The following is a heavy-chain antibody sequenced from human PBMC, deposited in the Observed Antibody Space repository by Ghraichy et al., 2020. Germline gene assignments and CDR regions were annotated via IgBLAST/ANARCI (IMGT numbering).Heavy chain of an antibody. V-gene: IGHV4-59*01. Sequence: SETLSLTCNVSGGSISSYYWSWIRQPPGKGLEWIGYIHDSGSTNYNPSLKSRVTTSVDTSKNQFSLKLSYVTAADTAVYFCARGTMGYDYYGMDVWGQGTTVTVSS. CDR1: GGSISSYY. J-gene: IGHJ6*02. CDR3: ARGTMGYDYYGMDV. D-gene: IGHD1-14*01. CDR2: IHDSGST.